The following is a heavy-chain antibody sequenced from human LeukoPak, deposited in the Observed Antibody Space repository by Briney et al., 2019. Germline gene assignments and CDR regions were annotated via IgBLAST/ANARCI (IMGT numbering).Heavy chain of an antibody. Sequence: PGRSLRLSCAASGFTFSSYGMYWVRQAPGKGLEWVSSISSSSSYIYYADSVKGRFTISRDNAKNSLYLQMNSLRAEDTAVYYCARGGGSYGSGSYYKHYYYGMDVWGQGTTVTVSS. CDR3: ARGGGSYGSGSYYKHYYYGMDV. J-gene: IGHJ6*02. CDR1: GFTFSSYG. CDR2: ISSSSSYI. V-gene: IGHV3-21*01. D-gene: IGHD3-10*01.